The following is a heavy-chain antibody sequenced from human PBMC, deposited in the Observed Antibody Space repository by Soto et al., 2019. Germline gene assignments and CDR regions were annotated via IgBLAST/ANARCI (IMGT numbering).Heavy chain of an antibody. CDR1: GGYISPFY. CDR2: IFYSGNT. CDR3: ARDSGYGDPFDY. J-gene: IGHJ4*02. D-gene: IGHD4-17*01. V-gene: IGHV4-59*01. Sequence: SSETLSLTCTVSGGYISPFYWSWIRQPPGKGLEWIGYIFYSGNTNYNPSLRSRVTISVDTSKNQFSLKLSSVTAADTAVYYCARDSGYGDPFDYWGQGTLVTVS.